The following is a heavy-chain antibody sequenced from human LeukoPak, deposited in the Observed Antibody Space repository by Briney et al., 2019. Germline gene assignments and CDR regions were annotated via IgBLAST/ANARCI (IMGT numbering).Heavy chain of an antibody. V-gene: IGHV3-53*01. D-gene: IGHD2-21*02. J-gene: IGHJ3*02. CDR1: GFTVSNNY. CDR3: VRKNRDFNAAFDI. CDR2: TYSDSST. Sequence: GGSLRLSCAAYGFTVSNNYMSWVRPAQGMELEWVSITYSDSSTNYADSVKGRFTISRDTSQNTLSLQMNSLRAEDTAVYYCVRKNRDFNAAFDIWGQGTVVTVSS.